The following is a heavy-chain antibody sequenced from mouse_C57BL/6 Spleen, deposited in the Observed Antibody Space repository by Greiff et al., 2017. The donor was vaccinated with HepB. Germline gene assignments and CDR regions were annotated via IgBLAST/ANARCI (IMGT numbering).Heavy chain of an antibody. V-gene: IGHV10-1*01. CDR1: GFSFNTYA. CDR3: VRDYYSNSFAY. D-gene: IGHD2-5*01. CDR2: IRSKSNNYAT. J-gene: IGHJ3*01. Sequence: EVQGVESGGGLVQPKGSLKLSCAASGFSFNTYAMNWVRQAPGKGLEWVARIRSKSNNYATYYADSVKDRFTISRDDSESMLYLQMNNLKTEDTAMYDCVRDYYSNSFAYWGQGTRVTVSA.